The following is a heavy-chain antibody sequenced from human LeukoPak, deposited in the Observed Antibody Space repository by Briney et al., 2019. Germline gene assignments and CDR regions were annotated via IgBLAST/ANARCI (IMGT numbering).Heavy chain of an antibody. Sequence: RGESLKISCKGSGYSFTNYWISWVRQMPGKGLEWMGRIDPNDSYTNYSPSFQGHVTISADKSISTAYLQWSSLKASDTAMYYCARSYYGMDVWGQGTTVTVSS. J-gene: IGHJ6*02. V-gene: IGHV5-10-1*01. CDR2: IDPNDSYT. CDR3: ARSYYGMDV. CDR1: GYSFTNYW.